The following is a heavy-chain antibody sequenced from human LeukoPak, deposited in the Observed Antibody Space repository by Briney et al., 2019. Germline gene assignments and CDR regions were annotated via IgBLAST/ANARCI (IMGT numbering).Heavy chain of an antibody. J-gene: IGHJ5*02. CDR2: IYYSGST. D-gene: IGHD3-3*01. CDR3: AVFAYDFWSGYLDP. V-gene: IGHV4-59*01. Sequence: SETLSLTCTVSGVSISSYYWSWIRQPPGKGLEWIGYIYYSGSTNYNPSLKSRVTISVDTSKSQFSLKLSSVTAADTAVYYCAVFAYDFWSGYLDPWGQGTLVTVSS. CDR1: GVSISSYY.